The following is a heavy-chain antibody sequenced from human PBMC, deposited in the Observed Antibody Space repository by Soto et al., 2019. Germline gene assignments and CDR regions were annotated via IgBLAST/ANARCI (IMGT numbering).Heavy chain of an antibody. J-gene: IGHJ3*02. Sequence: QVQLQESGPGLVKPSQTLSLTCTVSGGSISSGGYYWNWIRQHPGKGLEWIGYIYYIGSTYYNPSLKSRVTISLDMSKNQLSLNLTSVTAADTAVYYCARLYPFYDILTGSQLFAFDIWGQGTMVTVTS. D-gene: IGHD3-9*01. CDR2: IYYIGST. CDR1: GGSISSGGYY. V-gene: IGHV4-31*03. CDR3: ARLYPFYDILTGSQLFAFDI.